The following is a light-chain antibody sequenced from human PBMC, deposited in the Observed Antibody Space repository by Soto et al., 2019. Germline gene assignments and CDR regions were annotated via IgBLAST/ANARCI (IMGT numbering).Light chain of an antibody. CDR2: KAS. Sequence: DILMTQSPSTLSASVGDRVTITCRASQTVSTWLAWYQQKLGQAPRILIYKASSLETGVPARFSGSGSGTEFTLTISSLQPDDFAAYYCQQYNNYPWTFGQGTKVEIK. CDR1: QTVSTW. V-gene: IGKV1-5*03. CDR3: QQYNNYPWT. J-gene: IGKJ1*01.